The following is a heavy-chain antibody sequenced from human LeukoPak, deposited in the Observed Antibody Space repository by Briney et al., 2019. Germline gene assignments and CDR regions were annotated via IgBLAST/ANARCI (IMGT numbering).Heavy chain of an antibody. CDR1: GGSISSGSYY. CDR3: ARAHYQLLSLDY. Sequence: ASQTLYLTCTVSGGSISSGSYYWSWIRQPAGKGLEWIGRIYTSGSTNYNPSLKSRVTISVDTSKNQFSLKLSSVTAADTAVYYCARAHYQLLSLDYWGQGTLVTVSS. J-gene: IGHJ4*02. V-gene: IGHV4-61*02. D-gene: IGHD2-2*01. CDR2: IYTSGST.